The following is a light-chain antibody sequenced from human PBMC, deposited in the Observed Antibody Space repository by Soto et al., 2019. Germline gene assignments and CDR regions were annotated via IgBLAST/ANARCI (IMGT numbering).Light chain of an antibody. V-gene: IGKV3-15*01. Sequence: EIVMMESPGTLTLSPGERATLSCRASQSVSTNLAWYQQIPGQAPRLLIYGASTRATGIPARFSGSGSGTEFTLAISSLQSEDFEVYYCQQYNAWPQTFGLGNKGISN. CDR2: GAS. J-gene: IGKJ1*01. CDR1: QSVSTN. CDR3: QQYNAWPQT.